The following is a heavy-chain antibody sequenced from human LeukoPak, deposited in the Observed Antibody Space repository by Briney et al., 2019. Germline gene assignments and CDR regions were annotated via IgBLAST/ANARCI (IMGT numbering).Heavy chain of an antibody. CDR3: AKDRGKRQGTDY. J-gene: IGHJ4*02. CDR1: GFTFSSYG. CDR2: ISYDGSNK. V-gene: IGHV3-30*18. Sequence: GGSLRLSCAASGFTFSSYGMHWVRQAPGKGLEWVAVISYDGSNKYYADSVKGRFTISRDNSKNTLYLQMNSLRAEDTAVYYCAKDRGKRQGTDYWGQGTLVTVSS. D-gene: IGHD3-10*01.